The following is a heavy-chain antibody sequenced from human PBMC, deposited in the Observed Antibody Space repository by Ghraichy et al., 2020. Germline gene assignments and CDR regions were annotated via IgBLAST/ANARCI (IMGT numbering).Heavy chain of an antibody. J-gene: IGHJ4*02. CDR3: VRGQSGTVAEF. V-gene: IGHV4-34*01. CDR1: GGSFSGHY. CDR2: FKDIGTGIT. D-gene: IGHD4-23*01. Sequence: SETLSLNCAVYGGSFSGHYLSWIRQPPGKGLEWIGEFKDIGTGITNYNPSLKSRVTMSVDSSKKQFSLRLSSVTAADTAVYYCVRGQSGTVAEFWGQGTLVTVSS.